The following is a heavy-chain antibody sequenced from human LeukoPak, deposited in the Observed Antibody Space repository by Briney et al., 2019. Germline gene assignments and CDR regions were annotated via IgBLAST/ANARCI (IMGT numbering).Heavy chain of an antibody. CDR3: ARGGWLTYNWFDP. J-gene: IGHJ5*02. Sequence: SVNVSCKASGGTFSSYAISWVRQAPGQGLEWMGGIIPIFGTANYAQKFQGRVTITADESTSTAYMELSSLRSEDTAVYYCARGGWLTYNWFDPWGQGTLVTVSS. D-gene: IGHD3-22*01. V-gene: IGHV1-69*13. CDR2: IIPIFGTA. CDR1: GGTFSSYA.